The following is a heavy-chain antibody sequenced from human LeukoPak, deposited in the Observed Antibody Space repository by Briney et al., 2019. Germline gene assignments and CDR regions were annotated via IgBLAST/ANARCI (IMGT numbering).Heavy chain of an antibody. J-gene: IGHJ3*02. V-gene: IGHV3-23*01. Sequence: GGSLRLSCAASGFTFSSYAMSWVRQAPGKGLEWVSAISGSGGSTYYADSVKGRFTISRDNAKNSLYLQMNSLRAEDTAVYYCARGGNSGVAFDIWGQGTMVTVSS. CDR2: ISGSGGST. D-gene: IGHD4-23*01. CDR3: ARGGNSGVAFDI. CDR1: GFTFSSYA.